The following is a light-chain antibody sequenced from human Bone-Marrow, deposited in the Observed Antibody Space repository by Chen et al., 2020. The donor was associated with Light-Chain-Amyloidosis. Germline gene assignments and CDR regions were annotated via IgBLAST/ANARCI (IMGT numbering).Light chain of an antibody. J-gene: IGLJ3*02. V-gene: IGLV6-57*01. CDR1: SGSIATNY. CDR2: EDD. CDR3: QSYQSSSQGV. Sequence: NFMLTQPHSVSESPGKTVIISCTRSSGSIATNYVQWYQQRPGSSPTTVIYEDDHRPSGVPDRFSGSSDRSSNSASLTISGLKTEDEADYYCQSYQSSSQGVFGGGTKLTVL.